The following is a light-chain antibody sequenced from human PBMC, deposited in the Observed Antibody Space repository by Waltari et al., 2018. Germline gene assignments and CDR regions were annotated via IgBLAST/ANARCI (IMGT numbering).Light chain of an antibody. CDR3: SSNTSSGTLYV. J-gene: IGLJ1*01. CDR2: DVG. V-gene: IGLV2-14*03. CDR1: TSDIAF. Sequence: QSALTQPASVSGSPGQSITIPCTGFTSDIAFVSWDQHHPPRAPKLLLYDVGNRPSGVSNRFSGSKSGNAASLTISGLQAEDEADYYCSSNTSSGTLYVFGTGTKVTVL.